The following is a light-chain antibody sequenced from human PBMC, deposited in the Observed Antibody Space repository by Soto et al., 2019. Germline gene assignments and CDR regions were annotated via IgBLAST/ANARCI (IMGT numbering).Light chain of an antibody. CDR2: DAS. V-gene: IGKV1-33*01. CDR1: HDISNY. J-gene: IGKJ1*01. CDR3: QQYYNLPRT. Sequence: DIQMTQSPSSLSASVGDRVTITCQASHDISNYLNWYQQKPGKAPKLLIYDASNLETGVPSRFSGSGSGTDFTFTISSLQPEDIATYYCQQYYNLPRTFGQGTKVEI.